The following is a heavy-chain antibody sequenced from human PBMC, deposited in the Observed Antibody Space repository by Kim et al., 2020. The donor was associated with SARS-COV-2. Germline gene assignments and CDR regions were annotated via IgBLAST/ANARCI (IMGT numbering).Heavy chain of an antibody. CDR1: GVSFSSYG. J-gene: IGHJ5*02. Sequence: GGSLRLSCAASGVSFSSYGMHWVRQAPGRGLDWVALISYDGINTFYADSVKGRFTISRDNSKNTLYLQMNSLRPDDTAVYYCARKGHYGDEMDPWGQGNLVTVSS. D-gene: IGHD4-17*01. V-gene: IGHV3-30*03. CDR2: ISYDGINT. CDR3: ARKGHYGDEMDP.